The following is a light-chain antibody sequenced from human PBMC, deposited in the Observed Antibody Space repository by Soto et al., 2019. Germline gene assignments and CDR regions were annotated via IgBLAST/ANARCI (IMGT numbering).Light chain of an antibody. V-gene: IGLV2-14*01. CDR2: DLS. J-gene: IGLJ1*01. Sequence: QSALTQPASVSGSPGQSITISCTGTSSDVGSYNYVSWYQQHPGKAPKLIIYDLSNRPSGVSNRFSGSKSANTASLTISGLQAEDEADYYCSSYTSSVTYVFGTGTKATVL. CDR3: SSYTSSVTYV. CDR1: SSDVGSYNY.